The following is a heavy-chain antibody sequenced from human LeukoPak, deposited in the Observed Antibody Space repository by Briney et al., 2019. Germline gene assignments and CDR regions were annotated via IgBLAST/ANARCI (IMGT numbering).Heavy chain of an antibody. CDR1: GFTFSSYW. J-gene: IGHJ4*02. V-gene: IGHV3-7*01. Sequence: GGALRLSCAASGFTFSSYWMSWVRQAPGKGVEWVANIKQDGSEKYYVDSVKGRFTISRDNAKNSLYLQMNSLRAEDTAVYYCARASSGYYSFLRYYFDYWGQGTLVTVSS. CDR2: IKQDGSEK. CDR3: ARASSGYYSFLRYYFDY. D-gene: IGHD3-22*01.